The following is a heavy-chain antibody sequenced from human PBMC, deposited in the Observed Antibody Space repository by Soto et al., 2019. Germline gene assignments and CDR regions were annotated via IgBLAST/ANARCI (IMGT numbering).Heavy chain of an antibody. J-gene: IGHJ4*02. CDR3: GRISSHGDYAY. Sequence: SETLSLTCTVSGGSFSSSSHYWAWIRQPPGKGLEWVGSIYYDGRAYYNASLKSRVTISVDTSKNQFSLKVNSVTVADTAVYYCGRISSHGDYAYWGQGTLVTVSS. CDR1: GGSFSSSSHY. V-gene: IGHV4-39*01. CDR2: IYYDGRA. D-gene: IGHD4-17*01.